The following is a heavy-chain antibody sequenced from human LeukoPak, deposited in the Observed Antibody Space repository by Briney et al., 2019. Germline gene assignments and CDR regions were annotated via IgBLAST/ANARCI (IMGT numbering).Heavy chain of an antibody. J-gene: IGHJ4*02. CDR3: ASDYNSSGYYYPKFDY. D-gene: IGHD3-22*01. CDR2: IIPILGTA. Sequence: SVKVSCKASGGTFSSYAISWVRQAPGQGLEWMGRIIPILGTANYAQKFQGRVTITTDESTSTAYMELSSLRSEDTALYYCASDYNSSGYYYPKFDYWGQGTLVTVSS. V-gene: IGHV1-69*11. CDR1: GGTFSSYA.